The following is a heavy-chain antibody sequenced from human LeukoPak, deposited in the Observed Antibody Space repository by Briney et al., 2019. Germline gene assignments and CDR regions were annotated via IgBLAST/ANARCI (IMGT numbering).Heavy chain of an antibody. V-gene: IGHV1-2*02. CDR2: INTNSGGT. CDR1: GYTFTGYY. J-gene: IGHJ4*02. CDR3: ARGSYYYDSSGYPYFDY. Sequence: GASVKVSCKASGYTFTGYYMHWVRQAPGQGLEWMGWINTNSGGTNYAQKFQGRVTMTRDTPISTAYMELSRLRSVDTAVYYCARGSYYYDSSGYPYFDYWGQGTLVTVSS. D-gene: IGHD3-22*01.